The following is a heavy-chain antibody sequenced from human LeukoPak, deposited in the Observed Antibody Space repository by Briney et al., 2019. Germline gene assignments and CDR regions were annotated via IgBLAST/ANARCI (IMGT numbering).Heavy chain of an antibody. CDR1: GGSFSGYY. V-gene: IGHV4-34*01. Sequence: PSETLSLTCAVYGGSFSGYYWSWIRQPPGKGLEWIGEINHSGSTNYHPSLKSRVTISVDTSKNQFSLKLSSVTAADTAVYYCARVPTTHYDCDYWGQGTLVTVSS. J-gene: IGHJ4*02. D-gene: IGHD1-7*01. CDR3: ARVPTTHYDCDY. CDR2: INHSGST.